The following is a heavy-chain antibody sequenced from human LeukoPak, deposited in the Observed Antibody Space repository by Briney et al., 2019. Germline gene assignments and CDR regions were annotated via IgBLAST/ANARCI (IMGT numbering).Heavy chain of an antibody. CDR2: IGTAGDT. D-gene: IGHD2-2*01. V-gene: IGHV3-13*01. J-gene: IGHJ5*02. CDR3: ARGGGTYCSSTSCPLYWTFDP. CDR1: GFTFSSYD. Sequence: PGGSLRLSCAASGFTFSSYDMHWVRQATGKGLEWVSAIGTAGDTYYPGSVKGRFTISRENAKNSLYLQMNSLRAGDTAVYYCARGGGTYCSSTSCPLYWTFDPWGQGTLVTVSS.